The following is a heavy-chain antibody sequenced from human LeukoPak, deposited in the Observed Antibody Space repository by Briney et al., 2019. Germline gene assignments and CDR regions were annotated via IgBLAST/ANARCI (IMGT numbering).Heavy chain of an antibody. CDR3: ATSRGSWPDYFDY. Sequence: GGSLRLSCAASGFTFSSYAMNWVRQAPGKGLDWVSYISTSGSTIYYADSVKGRFTISRDNAKNSLYLQMNSLRAEDTAVYYCATSRGSWPDYFDYWGQGTLVTVSS. D-gene: IGHD6-13*01. CDR1: GFTFSSYA. V-gene: IGHV3-48*03. CDR2: ISTSGSTI. J-gene: IGHJ4*02.